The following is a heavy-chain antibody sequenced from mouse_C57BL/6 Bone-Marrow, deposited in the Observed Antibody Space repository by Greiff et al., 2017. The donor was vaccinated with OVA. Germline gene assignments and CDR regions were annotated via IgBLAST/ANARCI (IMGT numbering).Heavy chain of an antibody. CDR2: IWGGGST. V-gene: IGHV2-9*01. D-gene: IGHD2-4*01. J-gene: IGHJ2*01. Sequence: VKLVESGPGLVAPSQSLSITCTVSGFSLTSYGVDWVRQPPGKGLEWLGVIWGGGSTNYNSALMSRLSISKDNSKSQVFLKMNSLQTDDTAMYYCAKHRVRESTMITTSYFDYWGQGTTLTVSS. CDR3: AKHRVRESTMITTSYFDY. CDR1: GFSLTSYG.